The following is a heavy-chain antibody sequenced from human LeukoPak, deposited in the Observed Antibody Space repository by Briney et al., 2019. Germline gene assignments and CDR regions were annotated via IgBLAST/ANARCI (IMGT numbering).Heavy chain of an antibody. CDR2: IYYSGSP. J-gene: IGHJ4*02. D-gene: IGHD6-6*01. V-gene: IGHV4-31*03. CDR1: GGSISSGGYC. CDR3: ARWSSSSGFDD. Sequence: SQTLSLTCTVSGGSISSGGYCWSWTRPHPGKGLEWIGYIYYSGSPYYNPSLKSRHIISVDTSNNQFSLKLSSVAAADAAVYDCARWSSSSGFDDWGQGTLVTVSA.